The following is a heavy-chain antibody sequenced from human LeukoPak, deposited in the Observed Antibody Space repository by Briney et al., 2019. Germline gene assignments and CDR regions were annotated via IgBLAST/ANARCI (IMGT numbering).Heavy chain of an antibody. Sequence: GSLRLSCAASGFTFSNAWMSWVRQAPGKGLEWVGRIKSKTDGGTTDYAAPVKGRFTISRDDSKNTLYLQMNSLKTEDTAVYYCTTDPHVVPAATIDYWGQGTLVTVSS. CDR3: TTDPHVVPAATIDY. CDR2: IKSKTDGGTT. V-gene: IGHV3-15*01. J-gene: IGHJ4*02. D-gene: IGHD2-2*01. CDR1: GFTFSNAW.